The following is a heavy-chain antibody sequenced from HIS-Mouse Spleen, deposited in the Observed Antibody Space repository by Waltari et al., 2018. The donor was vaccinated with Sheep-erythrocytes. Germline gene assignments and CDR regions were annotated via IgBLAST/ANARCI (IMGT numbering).Heavy chain of an antibody. Sequence: EVQLVESGGGLVQPGRSLRLSCAASGFTFDDYAMHWVRQAPGKGLRWVSGISWNSGSIGYADSVKGRFTISRDNAKNSLYLQMNSLRAEDTALYYCAKDILTGGGDAFDIWGQGTMVTVSS. CDR1: GFTFDDYA. D-gene: IGHD7-27*01. J-gene: IGHJ3*02. CDR2: ISWNSGSI. V-gene: IGHV3-9*01. CDR3: AKDILTGGGDAFDI.